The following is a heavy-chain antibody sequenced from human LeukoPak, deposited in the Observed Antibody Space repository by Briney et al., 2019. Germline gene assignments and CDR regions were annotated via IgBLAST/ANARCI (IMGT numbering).Heavy chain of an antibody. CDR1: GGSISSYY. CDR2: IYYSGST. V-gene: IGHV4-59*01. J-gene: IGHJ4*02. D-gene: IGHD5-12*01. Sequence: PSETLSLTCTVSGGSISSYYWSWIRQPPGKGLERIGYIYYSGSTNYNPSLKSRVTISVDTSKNQFSLKLSSVTAADTAVYYCARGGYSGYDLDFDYWGQGTLVTVSS. CDR3: ARGGYSGYDLDFDY.